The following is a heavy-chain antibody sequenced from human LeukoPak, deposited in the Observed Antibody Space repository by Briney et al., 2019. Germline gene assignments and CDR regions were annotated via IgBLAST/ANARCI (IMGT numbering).Heavy chain of an antibody. J-gene: IGHJ6*03. V-gene: IGHV1-69*04. CDR2: IIPILGIA. D-gene: IGHD2-2*02. CDR3: AREVYCSSTSCYTPYYYYYMDV. Sequence: SVKVSCKASGGTFSSYAISWVRQAPGQGLEWMGRIIPILGIANYAQTFKGRVTITADKSTSTAYMELSSLRSEDTAVYYCAREVYCSSTSCYTPYYYYYMDVWGKGTTVTISS. CDR1: GGTFSSYA.